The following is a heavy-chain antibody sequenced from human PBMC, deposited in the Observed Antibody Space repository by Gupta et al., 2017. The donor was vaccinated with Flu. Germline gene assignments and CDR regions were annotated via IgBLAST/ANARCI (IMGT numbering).Heavy chain of an antibody. CDR1: GFTFSSYG. CDR2: ISYDGSNE. CDR3: XRXRQYCSXPKCFIDYYVMDV. V-gene: IGHV3-33*05. Sequence: QVQLVESGGGVVQPGRSLRLSCAVSGFTFSSYGIHWVRQAPGKGLEWVAVISYDGSNEDYADSVKGRFTISRDNSKNTLYLQMNSLRAEDTAVYYCXRXRQYCSXPKCFIDYYVMDVWGQGTTVTVPS. D-gene: IGHD2-15*01. J-gene: IGHJ6*02.